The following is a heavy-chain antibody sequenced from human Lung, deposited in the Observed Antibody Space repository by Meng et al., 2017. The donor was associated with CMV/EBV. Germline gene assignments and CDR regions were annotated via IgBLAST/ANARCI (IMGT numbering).Heavy chain of an antibody. D-gene: IGHD3-22*01. CDR3: RITMIVEVVDQVFQPDDY. V-gene: IGHV4-34*01. CDR1: GGSLNDFY. CDR2: TTHSGRT. Sequence: SXTXSLXCAVYGGSLNDFYWSWDRESPGKGLEWIGETTHSGRTNYNPSLRSRVIMSGDTSKRQLLLKLSSVTAADTAIYYCRITMIVEVVDQVFQPDDYWXQGSLVTVSS. J-gene: IGHJ4*02.